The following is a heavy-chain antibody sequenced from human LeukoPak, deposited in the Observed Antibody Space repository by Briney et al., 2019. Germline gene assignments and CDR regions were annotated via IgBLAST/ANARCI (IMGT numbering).Heavy chain of an antibody. D-gene: IGHD3-16*01. J-gene: IGHJ3*02. Sequence: GGSLRLSCAASGFTFSRYDMHWVRQATGKGLEWVSGIDTAGDPYYPGSEKGRFTMSRDNSKNTLYLQMSSLRAEDTAVYYCARRDGGDAFDIWGQGTMVTVSS. V-gene: IGHV3-13*05. CDR3: ARRDGGDAFDI. CDR1: GFTFSRYD. CDR2: IDTAGDP.